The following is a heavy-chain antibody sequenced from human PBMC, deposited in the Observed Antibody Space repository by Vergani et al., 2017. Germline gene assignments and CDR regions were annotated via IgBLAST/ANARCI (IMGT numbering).Heavy chain of an antibody. CDR3: ARDRYYYDSSGYPSAFDI. J-gene: IGHJ3*02. CDR2: ISYDGSNK. V-gene: IGHV3-30*03. CDR1: GFTFSSYG. Sequence: VQLLESGGGLVQPGGSLRLSCAASGFTFSSYGMHWVRQAPGKGLEWVAVISYDGSNKYYADSVKGRFTISRDNSKNTLYLQMNSLRAEDTAVYYCARDRYYYDSSGYPSAFDIWGQGTMVTVSS. D-gene: IGHD3-22*01.